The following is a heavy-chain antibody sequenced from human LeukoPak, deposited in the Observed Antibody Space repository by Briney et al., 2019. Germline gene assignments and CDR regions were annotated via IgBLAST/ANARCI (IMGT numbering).Heavy chain of an antibody. J-gene: IGHJ4*02. CDR1: GFTFSRYG. Sequence: GGSLRLSCAASGFTFSRYGMSWVRQAPGKGLEWVSAISGSGGSTYYADSVKGRFTISRDNSKNTLYLQMNSLRAEDTAVYYCAKDRGLWFGELYIFDYWGQGTLVTVSS. D-gene: IGHD3-10*01. CDR2: ISGSGGST. V-gene: IGHV3-23*01. CDR3: AKDRGLWFGELYIFDY.